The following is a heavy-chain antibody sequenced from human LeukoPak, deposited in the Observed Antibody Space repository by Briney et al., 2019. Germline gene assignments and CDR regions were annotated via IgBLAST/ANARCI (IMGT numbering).Heavy chain of an antibody. CDR1: GFTFSDYY. J-gene: IGHJ6*03. D-gene: IGHD3-10*01. CDR2: ISSSGSTI. Sequence: GGSLRLSCAASGFTFSDYYMSWIRQAPGKGLEWVSYISSSGSTIYYADSVNGRFTISRDNAKNSLYLQMNSLRAEDTAVYYCARGSRHYGSESYYRYYYYMDVWGKGTTVTVSS. V-gene: IGHV3-11*01. CDR3: ARGSRHYGSESYYRYYYYMDV.